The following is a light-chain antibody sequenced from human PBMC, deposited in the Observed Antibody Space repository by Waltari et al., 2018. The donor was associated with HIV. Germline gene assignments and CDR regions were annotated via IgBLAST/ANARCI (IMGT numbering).Light chain of an antibody. J-gene: IGKJ4*01. Sequence: ELVLTQSPATLSLSPGERATLSCRASQSVGSYLAWNQQKPGQAPRLRMSDSSTRATGIPARFSASGSGTDFTLTISSLEPEDFAVYYCHQRSKWPLTFGGGTKLEIK. CDR2: DSS. V-gene: IGKV3-11*01. CDR1: QSVGSY. CDR3: HQRSKWPLT.